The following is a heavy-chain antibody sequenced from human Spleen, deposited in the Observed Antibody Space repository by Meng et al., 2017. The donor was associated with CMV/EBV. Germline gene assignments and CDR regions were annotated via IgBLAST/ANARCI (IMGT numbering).Heavy chain of an antibody. V-gene: IGHV3-30*19. J-gene: IGHJ6*02. CDR1: GFTLSSYG. CDR3: AKDADNYYGLDV. Sequence: GGSLRLSCAASGFTLSSYGMHWVRQAPGKGLEWVAVISYDGSNKYYADSVKGRFTISRDSSKNILYLQMTSLRAEDTAVYYCAKDADNYYGLDVWGQGTTVTVSS. CDR2: ISYDGSNK.